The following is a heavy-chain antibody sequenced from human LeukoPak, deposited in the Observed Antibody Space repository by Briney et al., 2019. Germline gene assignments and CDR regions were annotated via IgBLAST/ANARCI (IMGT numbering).Heavy chain of an antibody. J-gene: IGHJ4*02. V-gene: IGHV1-69*04. CDR2: IIPILGIA. Sequence: ASAKVSCKASGGTFSSYAISWVRQAPGQGLEWMGRIIPILGIANYAQKFQGRVTITADKSTSTAYMELSSLRSEDTAVYYCARDANSSGSTDYWGQGTLVTVSS. CDR1: GGTFSSYA. CDR3: ARDANSSGSTDY. D-gene: IGHD1-26*01.